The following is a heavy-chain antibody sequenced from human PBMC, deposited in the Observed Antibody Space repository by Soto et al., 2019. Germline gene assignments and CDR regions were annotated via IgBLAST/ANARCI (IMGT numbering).Heavy chain of an antibody. CDR3: ATYCSGGSCYDKNYFDY. J-gene: IGHJ4*02. CDR2: IYHSGST. Sequence: SETLSLTCAVSGGSISSSNRWSWVRQPPGKGLEWIGEIYHSGSTNYNPSLKSRVTISVDKSKNQFPLKLSSVTAADTAVYYCATYCSGGSCYDKNYFDYWGQGTLVTVSS. CDR1: GGSISSSNR. D-gene: IGHD2-15*01. V-gene: IGHV4-4*02.